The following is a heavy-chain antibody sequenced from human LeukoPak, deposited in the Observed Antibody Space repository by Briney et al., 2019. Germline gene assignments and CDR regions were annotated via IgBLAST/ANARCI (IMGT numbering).Heavy chain of an antibody. J-gene: IGHJ4*02. D-gene: IGHD5-24*01. V-gene: IGHV3-30*18. Sequence: PGRYLRRSSAASGFTFSSYGMHWVRQAPGKGLGWVAVISYDGSNKYYADSVKGRFTISRDNSKNTLYLQMNSLRAEDTAVYYCAKDGRDGYNLVDYWGQGTLVTVSS. CDR3: AKDGRDGYNLVDY. CDR1: GFTFSSYG. CDR2: ISYDGSNK.